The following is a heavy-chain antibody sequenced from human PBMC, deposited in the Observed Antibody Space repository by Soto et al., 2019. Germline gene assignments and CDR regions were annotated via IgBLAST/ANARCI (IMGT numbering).Heavy chain of an antibody. CDR1: GFSLSTSDVG. J-gene: IGHJ4*02. D-gene: IGHD4-17*01. Sequence: QITLKESGPTLVKPTQTLTLTCTFSGFSLSTSDVGVGWIRHPPGKALEWLALIYWDDDKRYSPSLKSRLTITKDTSKNQVVLTMTTMDPVDTATYYCARRTLDYGGFDYWGQGTLVIVSS. CDR3: ARRTLDYGGFDY. V-gene: IGHV2-5*02. CDR2: IYWDDDK.